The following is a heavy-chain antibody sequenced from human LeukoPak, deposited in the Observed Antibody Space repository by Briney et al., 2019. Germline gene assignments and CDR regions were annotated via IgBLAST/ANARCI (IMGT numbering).Heavy chain of an antibody. CDR2: IAYDGSNK. CDR1: GFTFGHYA. D-gene: IGHD4-17*01. CDR3: ERENYGEYYFDY. J-gene: IGHJ4*02. V-gene: IGHV3-30-3*01. Sequence: GRSLRLSCAASGFTFGHYAMHWVRQAPGKGLEWVAVIAYDGSNKFYADSVKGRLTISRDNSKNTLYLQMNSLRAEDRAVYYCERENYGEYYFDYWGQGTLVTVSS.